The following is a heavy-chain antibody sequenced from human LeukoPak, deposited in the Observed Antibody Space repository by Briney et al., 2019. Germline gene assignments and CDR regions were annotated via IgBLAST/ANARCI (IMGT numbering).Heavy chain of an antibody. V-gene: IGHV3-9*03. D-gene: IGHD2-2*01. CDR2: ISWNSGSI. J-gene: IGHJ3*02. CDR1: GFTFDDYA. Sequence: GGSLRLSCAASGFTFDDYAMHWVRQAPGKGLEWVSGISWNSGSIGYADSVKGRFTISRDNAKNSLYLQMNSLRAEDMALYYCARAGGGVPAAHRPPTPVDAFDIWGQGTMVTVSS. CDR3: ARAGGGVPAAHRPPTPVDAFDI.